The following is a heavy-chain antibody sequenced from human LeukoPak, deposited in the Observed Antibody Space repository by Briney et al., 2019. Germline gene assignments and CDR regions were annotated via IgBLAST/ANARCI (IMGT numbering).Heavy chain of an antibody. D-gene: IGHD1/OR15-1a*01. CDR1: GYTFSSYS. J-gene: IGHJ4*02. Sequence: PGGSLRLSCAASGYTFSSYSINWVRQAPGKGLEWVSSISVRSNYIYYADSVRGLFRISRDDARDSLYLQMNSLGAEDTAVYYCVRLRRNIWGQGTLVTVSS. CDR3: VRLRRNI. V-gene: IGHV3-21*01. CDR2: ISVRSNYI.